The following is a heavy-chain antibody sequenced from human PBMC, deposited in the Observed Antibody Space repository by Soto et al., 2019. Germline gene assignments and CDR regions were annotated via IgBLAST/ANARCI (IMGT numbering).Heavy chain of an antibody. D-gene: IGHD2-21*02. CDR3: ASPSGWGLDY. V-gene: IGHV1-69*02. CDR2: IIPILGIA. Sequence: QVQLVQSGAEVKKPGSSVKVSCKASGGTFSSYTISWVRQAPGQGLEWMGRIIPILGIANYAQKFQGRVTISXDKPTSTAYMELSSLRSEDTAVYYCASPSGWGLDYWGQGTLVTVSS. J-gene: IGHJ4*02. CDR1: GGTFSSYT.